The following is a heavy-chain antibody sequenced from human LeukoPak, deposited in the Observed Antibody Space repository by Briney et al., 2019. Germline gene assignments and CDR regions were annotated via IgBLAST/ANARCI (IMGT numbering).Heavy chain of an antibody. J-gene: IGHJ4*02. CDR1: GFTFSSYE. D-gene: IGHD6-19*01. CDR2: ISSSGSTT. Sequence: GGSLRLSCAASGFTFSSYEMNWVRQAPGKGLEWVSYISSSGSTTYYADSVKGRFTISRDNSKNTLYLQMNSLRAEDTAVYYCAKDRSSGWYFDYWGQGTLVTVSS. V-gene: IGHV3-48*03. CDR3: AKDRSSGWYFDY.